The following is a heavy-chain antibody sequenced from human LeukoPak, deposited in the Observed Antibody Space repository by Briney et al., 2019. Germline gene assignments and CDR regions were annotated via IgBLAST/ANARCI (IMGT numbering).Heavy chain of an antibody. Sequence: SQTLSLTCTVSGGSISSGGYYWSWIRQHPGKGLEWIGYIYYSGSTYYNPSLKSRVTISVDTSKNQFSLKLSSVTAADTAVYYCARGGDVVVPAAMGYYYYMDVWGKGTTVTVSS. CDR3: ARGGDVVVPAAMGYYYYMDV. D-gene: IGHD2-2*01. V-gene: IGHV4-31*03. CDR1: GGSISSGGYY. J-gene: IGHJ6*03. CDR2: IYYSGST.